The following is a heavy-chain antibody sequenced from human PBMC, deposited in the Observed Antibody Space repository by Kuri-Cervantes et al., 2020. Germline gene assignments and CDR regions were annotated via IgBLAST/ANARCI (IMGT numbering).Heavy chain of an antibody. Sequence: GESLKISCAASGFTFTSYWVSWVRQAPGKGLEWVANIKQDGSEKYCVASVKGRFTISRDNAKNSLHLQLNSLRAEDTAVYYCATDSINQGLDNWGQGTLVTVSS. D-gene: IGHD3-3*02. CDR2: IKQDGSEK. CDR1: GFTFTSYW. V-gene: IGHV3-7*01. J-gene: IGHJ4*02. CDR3: ATDSINQGLDN.